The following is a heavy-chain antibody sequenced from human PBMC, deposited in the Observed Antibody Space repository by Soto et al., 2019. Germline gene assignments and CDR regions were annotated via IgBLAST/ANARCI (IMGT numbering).Heavy chain of an antibody. V-gene: IGHV3-64D*06. D-gene: IGHD5-12*01. Sequence: GGSLRLSCAASGFTFSSFALHWVRQAPRKGLENISGVRGNGDPPFYADSVKGRFTISRDNSQKTFYLQMTALNVDDTAVYYCVKSRGGNNFDFFDWGQGTLVTVSS. CDR2: VRGNGDPP. J-gene: IGHJ4*02. CDR3: VKSRGGNNFDFFD. CDR1: GFTFSSFA.